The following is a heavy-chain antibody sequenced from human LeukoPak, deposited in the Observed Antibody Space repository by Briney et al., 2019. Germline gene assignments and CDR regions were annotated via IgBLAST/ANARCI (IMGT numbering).Heavy chain of an antibody. D-gene: IGHD6-19*01. V-gene: IGHV1-18*01. CDR1: GYIFTSYG. Sequence: ASVKVSCKASGYIFTSYGISWVRQAPGQGLEWMGWISAYTGNTNYAEKVQGRVTMTTDTSTNTAYMELRSLRSDEKAVYYCARARGPVAGLFYFDYWGQGTLVTVSS. J-gene: IGHJ4*02. CDR2: ISAYTGNT. CDR3: ARARGPVAGLFYFDY.